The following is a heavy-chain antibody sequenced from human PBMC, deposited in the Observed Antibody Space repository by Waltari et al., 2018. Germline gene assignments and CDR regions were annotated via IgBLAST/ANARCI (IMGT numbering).Heavy chain of an antibody. CDR3: ARKGARGIRYYYYMDV. CDR2: INHSGST. D-gene: IGHD3-16*01. J-gene: IGHJ6*03. Sequence: QVQLQQWGAGLLKPSETLSLTCAVYGGSFSGYYWSWIRQPPGKGLEWIGEINHSGSTNYNPALKSRVTISVDTSKNQFSLKLSSVTAADTAVYYCARKGARGIRYYYYMDVWGKGTTVTVSS. CDR1: GGSFSGYY. V-gene: IGHV4-34*01.